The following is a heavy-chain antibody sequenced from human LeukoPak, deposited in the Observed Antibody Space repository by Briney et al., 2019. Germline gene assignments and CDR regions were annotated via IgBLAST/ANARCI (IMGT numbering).Heavy chain of an antibody. CDR1: GFTFSDYY. Sequence: PGGSLRLSCAASGFTFSDYYMSWIRQAPGKGLEWLSYISSSGTTIYYADSVKGRFTTSRDNAKNSLYLQMNSLRAEDTAVYYCARGGVGASGDAFDIWGQGAMVTVSS. J-gene: IGHJ3*02. V-gene: IGHV3-11*04. CDR3: ARGGVGASGDAFDI. CDR2: ISSSGTTI. D-gene: IGHD1-26*01.